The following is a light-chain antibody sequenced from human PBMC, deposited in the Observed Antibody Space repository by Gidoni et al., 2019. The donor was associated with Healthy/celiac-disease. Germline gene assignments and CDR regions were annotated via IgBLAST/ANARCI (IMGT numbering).Light chain of an antibody. CDR3: QQLSSSPLT. CDR1: HGSSSY. Sequence: DIKLTQAPSFLSASVGDRVTITCPPSHGSSSYLAWYQQKPGQAPKLLIYAASTLQAGVPSRFSGSGSGTEFTLTISSLQPEDFAMYSCQQLSSSPLTFGPGTKVDIK. CDR2: AAS. J-gene: IGKJ3*01. V-gene: IGKV1-9*01.